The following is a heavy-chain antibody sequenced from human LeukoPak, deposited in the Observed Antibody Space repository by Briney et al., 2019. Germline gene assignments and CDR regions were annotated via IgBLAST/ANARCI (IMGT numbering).Heavy chain of an antibody. J-gene: IGHJ4*02. CDR2: ISTYNGNT. Sequence: ASVKVSCKASGGTFSSYAVSWVRQAPGQGLQWMGWISTYNGNTNYAQKLQGRVTMTTDTSTSTAYMELRSLRSDDTAVYYCARSPQYCGGDCCYDYWGQGTLVTVSS. CDR3: ARSPQYCGGDCCYDY. V-gene: IGHV1-18*01. CDR1: GGTFSSYA. D-gene: IGHD2-21*02.